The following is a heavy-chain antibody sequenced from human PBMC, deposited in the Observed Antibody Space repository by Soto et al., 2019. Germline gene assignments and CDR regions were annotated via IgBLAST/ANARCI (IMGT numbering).Heavy chain of an antibody. CDR3: ARSDCSSTSCYVVWFDP. CDR2: ISSSSSYR. V-gene: IGHV3-21*01. D-gene: IGHD2-2*01. J-gene: IGHJ5*02. Sequence: EVQLVESGGGLVKPGGSLRLSCAASGFSFSNYGMNWVRQAPGKGLEWVSSISSSSSYRSYADSVKGRFTISRDNAKSAVYLQMNSLRAEDTAVYYCARSDCSSTSCYVVWFDPWGQGTLVTVSS. CDR1: GFSFSNYG.